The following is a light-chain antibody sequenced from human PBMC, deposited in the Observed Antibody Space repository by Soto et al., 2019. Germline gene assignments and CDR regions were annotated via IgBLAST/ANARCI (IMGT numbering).Light chain of an antibody. Sequence: QSALTQPASVSGSPGQSITISCTGTSSDIGGYNYISWYQQLPGKAPKFIIYDVRNRPSGVSNRFSGSRSGNTASLTISGLQGEDEDDYYCSSYTSSSTVIFGGGTKLTVL. CDR1: SSDIGGYNY. CDR3: SSYTSSSTVI. J-gene: IGLJ2*01. V-gene: IGLV2-14*01. CDR2: DVR.